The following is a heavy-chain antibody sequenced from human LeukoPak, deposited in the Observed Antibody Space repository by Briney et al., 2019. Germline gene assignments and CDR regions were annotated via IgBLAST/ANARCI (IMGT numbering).Heavy chain of an antibody. CDR1: GGSISGGGGYY. Sequence: SETLSLTCTVSGGSISGGGGYYWSWIRQRPGKGLEWIGYIYYGGNTYYSPSLRSRVTISVDTSKNQFSLKLNSVTAADTAVYHCARRGSGSGYNGVSGFDYWGQGTLVTVSS. D-gene: IGHD3-22*01. CDR3: ARRGSGSGYNGVSGFDY. V-gene: IGHV4-31*03. CDR2: IYYGGNT. J-gene: IGHJ4*02.